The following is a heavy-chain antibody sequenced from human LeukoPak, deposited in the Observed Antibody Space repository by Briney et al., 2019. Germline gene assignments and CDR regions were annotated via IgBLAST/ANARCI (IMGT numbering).Heavy chain of an antibody. CDR3: ASLTYCSSTSCYVFSDY. D-gene: IGHD2-2*01. V-gene: IGHV4-39*07. J-gene: IGHJ4*02. CDR1: GGSISSGGYY. CDR2: INHSGST. Sequence: ASETLSLTCTVSGGSISSGGYYWSWIRQPPGKGLEWIGEINHSGSTNYNPSLKSRVTISVDTSKNQFSLKLSSVTAADTAVYYCASLTYCSSTSCYVFSDYWGQGTLVTVSS.